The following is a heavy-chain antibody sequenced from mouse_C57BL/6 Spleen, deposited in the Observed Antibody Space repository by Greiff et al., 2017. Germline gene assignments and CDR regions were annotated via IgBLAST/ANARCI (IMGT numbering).Heavy chain of an antibody. CDR2: IYPGDGGT. D-gene: IGHD1-1*01. CDR1: GYAFSSSW. Sequence: QVQLQQSGPELVKPGASVKISCKASGYAFSSSWMNWVKQRPGTGLEWIGRIYPGDGGTNYNGKFKGKATLTADKSSSTAYMQLSSLTSEDSAVYFCAKPFITTIVSAMDYWGQGTSVTVAS. J-gene: IGHJ4*01. V-gene: IGHV1-82*01. CDR3: AKPFITTIVSAMDY.